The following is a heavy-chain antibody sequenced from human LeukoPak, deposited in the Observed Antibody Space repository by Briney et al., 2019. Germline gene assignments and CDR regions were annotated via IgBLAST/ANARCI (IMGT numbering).Heavy chain of an antibody. V-gene: IGHV3-7*01. J-gene: IGHJ4*02. Sequence: GGSLRLSCTTSGFILRNYWMTWVRQAPGKGLEWVASITHDGSDKYYVDSVKGRFIISRDNGENSLYLQMNSLRVVDTALYYCARAPDSSGWHFDYWGQGTLVSVSS. D-gene: IGHD3-22*01. CDR1: GFILRNYW. CDR2: ITHDGSDK. CDR3: ARAPDSSGWHFDY.